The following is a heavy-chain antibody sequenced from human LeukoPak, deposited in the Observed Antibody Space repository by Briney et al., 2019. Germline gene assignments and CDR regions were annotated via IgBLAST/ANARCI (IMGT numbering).Heavy chain of an antibody. CDR3: AKTGWDSSSSAIWYYYYYMDV. V-gene: IGHV3-23*01. D-gene: IGHD6-6*01. Sequence: GGSLRLSCAASGFTFSSYAMSWVRQAPGKGLEWVSAISGSGGSTYYADSVKGRFTISRDNSKNTLYLQMNSLRAEDTAVYYCAKTGWDSSSSAIWYYYYYMDVRGKGTTVTVSS. J-gene: IGHJ6*03. CDR1: GFTFSSYA. CDR2: ISGSGGST.